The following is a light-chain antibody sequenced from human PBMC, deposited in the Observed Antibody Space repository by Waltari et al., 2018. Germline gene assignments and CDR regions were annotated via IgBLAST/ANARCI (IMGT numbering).Light chain of an antibody. CDR2: GAS. J-gene: IGKJ1*01. V-gene: IGKV3-20*01. Sequence: EVVLKQSPGTLSLSPGERATLFCRASQRVSSNFLAGFQQKPGQAPRLLMYGASSRASGIPDRFSGSGSETDFTLTISRLESEDVAVYYCQQYGTSPQTFGQGTKVEI. CDR1: QRVSSNF. CDR3: QQYGTSPQT.